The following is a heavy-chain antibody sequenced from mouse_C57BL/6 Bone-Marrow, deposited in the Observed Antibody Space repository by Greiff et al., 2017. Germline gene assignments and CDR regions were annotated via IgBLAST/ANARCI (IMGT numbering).Heavy chain of an antibody. J-gene: IGHJ1*03. D-gene: IGHD2-1*01. V-gene: IGHV1-72*01. Sequence: QVQLQQPGAELVKPGASVKLSCKASGYTFTSYWMHWVKQRPGRGLEWIGRIDPNSGGTKYNEKFKSKATLTVDKPSSTAYMQLSSLTSEDPAVYYCARSNGNYGYWYFEVWGTGTTVTVSS. CDR3: ARSNGNYGYWYFEV. CDR1: GYTFTSYW. CDR2: IDPNSGGT.